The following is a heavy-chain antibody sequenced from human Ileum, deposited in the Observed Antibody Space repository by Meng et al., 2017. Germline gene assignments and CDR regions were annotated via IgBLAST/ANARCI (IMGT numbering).Heavy chain of an antibody. J-gene: IGHJ4*02. CDR2: ISYDGDNI. Sequence: GGSLRLSCAASGFTFSYYNMHWVRQAPGKGLEWVAFISYDGDNIYYADSVKGRLTISRDNADNKLFLQMSSLTTEDTGVYYCARDSYGCDYWGQGTLVTVSS. V-gene: IGHV3-30*03. CDR3: ARDSYGCDY. CDR1: GFTFSYYN. D-gene: IGHD4-17*01.